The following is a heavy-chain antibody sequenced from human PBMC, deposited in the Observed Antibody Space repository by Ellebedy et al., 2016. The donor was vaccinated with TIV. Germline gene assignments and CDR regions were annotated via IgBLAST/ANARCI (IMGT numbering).Heavy chain of an antibody. CDR1: GFTFSSYE. Sequence: GGSLRLSCAASGFTFSSYEMYWVRQATGKGLELVSAIGTTGDTYYPGSVKGRFTISRENAKSSFYLQMNNLRAGDTAVYYCTRAYGDYGGGYFDSWGQGTLVTVSS. J-gene: IGHJ4*03. D-gene: IGHD4-17*01. CDR3: TRAYGDYGGGYFDS. V-gene: IGHV3-13*01. CDR2: IGTTGDT.